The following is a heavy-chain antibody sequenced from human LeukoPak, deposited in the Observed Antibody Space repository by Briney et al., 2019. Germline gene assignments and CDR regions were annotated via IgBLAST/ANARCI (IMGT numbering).Heavy chain of an antibody. CDR1: GYTFTSYD. J-gene: IGHJ4*02. D-gene: IGHD3-10*01. V-gene: IGHV1-8*01. Sequence: ASVKVSCKASGYTFTSYDINWVRQAPGQGLEWMGWISAYNGSTNYAQKFQGRVTMTRNTSISTAYMELSSLRSEDTAVYYCARGGFPKRITMVRGVIRDYWGQGTLVTVSS. CDR2: ISAYNGST. CDR3: ARGGFPKRITMVRGVIRDY.